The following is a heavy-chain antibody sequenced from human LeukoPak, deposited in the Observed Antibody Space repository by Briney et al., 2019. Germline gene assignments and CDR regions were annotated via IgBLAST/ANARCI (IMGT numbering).Heavy chain of an antibody. D-gene: IGHD1-26*01. CDR1: GFTFNTYA. CDR3: ARDRGSYTLDS. V-gene: IGHV3-33*08. J-gene: IGHJ4*02. CDR2: ISYDGSYK. Sequence: GGSLRLSCAASGFTFNTYAMHWVRQAPGKGLEWVAVISYDGSYKSFADSVKGRFTISRDNSKNSLFLQMNSLRAEDTAVYYCARDRGSYTLDSWGQGTLVTVSS.